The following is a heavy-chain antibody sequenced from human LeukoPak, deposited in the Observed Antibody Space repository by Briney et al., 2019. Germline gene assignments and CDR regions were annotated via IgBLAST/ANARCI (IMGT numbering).Heavy chain of an antibody. V-gene: IGHV4-59*08. D-gene: IGHD2-21*01. J-gene: IGHJ4*02. CDR1: GGSISSYY. Sequence: PSETLSLTCTVSGGSISSYYWSWIRQPPGKGLEWIGYIYYSGSTNYNPSLKSRVTISVDTSKIQFSLKLSSVTAADTAVYYCARLAYFDYFDYWGQGTLVTVSS. CDR2: IYYSGST. CDR3: ARLAYFDYFDY.